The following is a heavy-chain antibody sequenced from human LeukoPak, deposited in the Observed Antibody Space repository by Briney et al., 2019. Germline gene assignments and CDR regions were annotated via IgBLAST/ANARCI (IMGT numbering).Heavy chain of an antibody. CDR2: ISSTSVSI. CDR3: ARRQLGPRLWDAFDV. CDR1: GFTFSIYT. D-gene: IGHD7-27*01. Sequence: GGSLRHSCAASGFTFSIYTMNWVRQAPGKGLEWVAYISSTSVSIDYADSVKGRFSISRDNAKNSLYLQINSLGAEDTAVYYCARRQLGPRLWDAFDVWGQGTVVTVSS. J-gene: IGHJ3*01. V-gene: IGHV3-48*04.